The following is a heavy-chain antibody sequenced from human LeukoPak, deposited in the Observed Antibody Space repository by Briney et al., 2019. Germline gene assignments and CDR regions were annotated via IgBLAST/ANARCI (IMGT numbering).Heavy chain of an antibody. J-gene: IGHJ4*02. CDR2: IWNDGSNK. Sequence: GGSLRLSCAASGVTFSSHGMHWVRQAPGKGPECMAVIWNDGSNKYYADSVKGRFTISRENSKNTLYLHMNSLRAEDTAVYFCARDVRRAAAGTMKYWGQGTLVTVSS. V-gene: IGHV3-33*01. D-gene: IGHD6-13*01. CDR3: ARDVRRAAAGTMKY. CDR1: GVTFSSHG.